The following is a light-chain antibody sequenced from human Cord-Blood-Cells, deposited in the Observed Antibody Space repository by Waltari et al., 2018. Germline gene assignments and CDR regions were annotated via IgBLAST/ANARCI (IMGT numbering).Light chain of an antibody. Sequence: EIVFTQSPATLSLSPGERATLSCRASQIVSSYLAWYQQKPGQAPRRLIYDAANRATGIPARFSGSGSGTDFTLTISSLEREDFAVYYCQQRSNWQTFGQGTKVEIK. CDR3: QQRSNWQT. CDR1: QIVSSY. V-gene: IGKV3-11*01. J-gene: IGKJ1*01. CDR2: DAA.